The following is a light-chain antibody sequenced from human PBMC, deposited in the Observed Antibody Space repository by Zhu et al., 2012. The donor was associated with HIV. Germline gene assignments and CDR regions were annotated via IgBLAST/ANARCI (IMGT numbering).Light chain of an antibody. CDR2: SAS. J-gene: IGKJ2*01. Sequence: EIVLTQSPATLSLSPGESATLSCRASQTVSRNYLAWYQQKPGQPPRLLIYSASRRVTGIPDRFSGSGSGTDFTLTISRLEPEDFAVYYCQHYVPSPMYTFGQGTKLEIK. CDR1: QTVSRNY. CDR3: QHYVPSPMYT. V-gene: IGKV3-20*01.